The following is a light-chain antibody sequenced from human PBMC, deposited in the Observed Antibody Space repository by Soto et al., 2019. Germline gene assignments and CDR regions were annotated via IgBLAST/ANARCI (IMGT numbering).Light chain of an antibody. CDR3: LLDYSYFWA. J-gene: IGKJ1*01. CDR1: QGIRSA. Sequence: AIQVTQSPSSLSASLVDSVTISFGTSQGIRSALGWYQQKPGKVPKLLIYAASTLQSGVPSRFSGSGSGRDFTLTISSLQPEDFATYYCLLDYSYFWAFGQGTKVDTK. V-gene: IGKV1-6*01. CDR2: AAS.